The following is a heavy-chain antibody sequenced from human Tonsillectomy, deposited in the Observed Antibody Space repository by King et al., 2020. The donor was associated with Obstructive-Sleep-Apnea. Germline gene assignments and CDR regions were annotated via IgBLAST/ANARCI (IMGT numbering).Heavy chain of an antibody. Sequence: QLQESGPGLVKPSQTLSLTCTVSGGSISSGGYYWSWIRQHPGKGLEWIGYIFYSGTTYYNSSLKSRLTISVDTSKNQFSLKLSSVTAADTALYYCSSTLSTSRSVQYYYYGLDVWGQGTTVTVSS. CDR2: IFYSGTT. D-gene: IGHD2-2*01. CDR1: GGSISSGGYY. J-gene: IGHJ6*02. CDR3: SSTLSTSRSVQYYYYGLDV. V-gene: IGHV4-31*03.